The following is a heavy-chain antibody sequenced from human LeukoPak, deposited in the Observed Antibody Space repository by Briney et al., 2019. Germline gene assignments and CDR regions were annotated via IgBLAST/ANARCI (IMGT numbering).Heavy chain of an antibody. D-gene: IGHD5-18*01. Sequence: ASVKVSCKASGYTFTSYDIKWVRQAPGQGLEWMGWMNPNSGNTGYAQKFQGRVTMTRNTSISTAYMELSSLRSEDTAVYYCARGRIQLWSYGMDVWGQGTTVTVSS. CDR2: MNPNSGNT. CDR3: ARGRIQLWSYGMDV. V-gene: IGHV1-8*01. J-gene: IGHJ6*02. CDR1: GYTFTSYD.